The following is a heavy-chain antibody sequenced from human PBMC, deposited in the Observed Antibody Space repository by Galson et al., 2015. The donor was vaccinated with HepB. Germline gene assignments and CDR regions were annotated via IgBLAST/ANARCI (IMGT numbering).Heavy chain of an antibody. CDR1: GFSFSNYW. V-gene: IGHV3-7*03. CDR3: AKEAGYFDF. Sequence: SLRLSCAASGFSFSNYWMNWVRQAPGKGPEWVANIEYDESEKYYVDSVKGRFTISRDNAKNSLYLQMNNLRAEDTAVYYCAKEAGYFDFWGRGTLVTVSS. CDR2: IEYDESEK. J-gene: IGHJ2*01.